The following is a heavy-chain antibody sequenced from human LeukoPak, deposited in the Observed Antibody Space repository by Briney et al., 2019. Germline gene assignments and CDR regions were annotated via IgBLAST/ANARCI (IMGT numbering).Heavy chain of an antibody. V-gene: IGHV3-9*01. CDR2: ISWNSGSI. J-gene: IGHJ4*02. D-gene: IGHD4-17*01. CDR3: AKGYGDQYFDY. CDR1: GFTFDDYA. Sequence: QSGGSLRLSCAASGFTFDDYAMHRVRQAPGKGLEWVSGISWNSGSIGYADSVKGRFTISRDNAKNSLYLQMNSLRAEDTALYYCAKGYGDQYFDYWGQGTLVTVSS.